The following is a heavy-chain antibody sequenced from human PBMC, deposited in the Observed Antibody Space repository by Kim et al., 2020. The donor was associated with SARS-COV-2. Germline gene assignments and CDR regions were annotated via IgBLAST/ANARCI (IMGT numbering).Heavy chain of an antibody. Sequence: SETLSLTCTVSGGSISSGGYYWSWIRQHPGKGLEWIGYIYYSGSTYHNPSLKSRVTISVDTSKNQFSLKLSSVTAADTAVYYCARGTDIVATIGYYGMDVWGQGTTVTVSS. CDR2: IYYSGST. J-gene: IGHJ6*02. CDR3: ARGTDIVATIGYYGMDV. V-gene: IGHV4-31*03. CDR1: GGSISSGGYY. D-gene: IGHD5-12*01.